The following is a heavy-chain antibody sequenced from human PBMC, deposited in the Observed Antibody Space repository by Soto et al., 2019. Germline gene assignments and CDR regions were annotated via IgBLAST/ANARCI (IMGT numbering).Heavy chain of an antibody. CDR3: AREGRVWIIAKKNYYYYGMDV. CDR1: GFTFSSYS. CDR2: INSTSSTI. V-gene: IGHV3-48*02. D-gene: IGHD3-16*01. Sequence: SGGSLRLSCAASGFTFSSYSMIWVRQGPGRGLEWVSYINSTSSTIHYADSVKGRFTISRDNAKNSLYLQMNSLRDEDTAVYYCAREGRVWIIAKKNYYYYGMDVWGQGTTVTVSS. J-gene: IGHJ6*02.